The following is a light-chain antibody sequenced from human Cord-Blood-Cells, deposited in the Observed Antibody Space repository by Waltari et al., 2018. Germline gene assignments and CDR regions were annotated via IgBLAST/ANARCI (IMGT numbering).Light chain of an antibody. J-gene: IGLJ1*01. Sequence: QSALTQPASVSGSPGQSITISCTGTSSDVGGYNYVSWYQQHPGKAPKLVIYDVSTRPSGVSNRFSGSKSGNTASLTISGLQAEDEADYYCSSYTSSYVFGTGTKVTVL. V-gene: IGLV2-14*01. CDR3: SSYTSSYV. CDR2: DVS. CDR1: SSDVGGYNY.